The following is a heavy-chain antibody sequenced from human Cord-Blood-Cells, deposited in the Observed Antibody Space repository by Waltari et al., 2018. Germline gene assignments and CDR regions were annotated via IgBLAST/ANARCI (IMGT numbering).Heavy chain of an antibody. J-gene: IGHJ3*02. CDR3: ATDQGGFDAFDI. CDR2: FDPEDGET. V-gene: IGHV1-24*01. D-gene: IGHD3-16*01. CDR1: GYTLTELS. Sequence: QVQLVQSGAEVKKPGASVKVSCKVSGYTLTELSMHWVRQAPGKGLEWMGGFDPEDGETIYAQKFKGRVTTTEDTSTDTAYMELSSLRSEDTAVYYCATDQGGFDAFDIWGQGTMVTVSS.